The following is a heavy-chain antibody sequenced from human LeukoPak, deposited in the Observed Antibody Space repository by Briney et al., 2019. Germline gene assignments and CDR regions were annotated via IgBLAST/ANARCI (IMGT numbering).Heavy chain of an antibody. CDR2: IDQGGSVR. V-gene: IGHV3-7*01. J-gene: IGHJ4*02. D-gene: IGHD6-13*01. Sequence: PGGSLRLSCAASGFSLSTYWMSWVRQTPEKGLEFVANIDQGGSVRNYMDSLKGRCTISRDNAKKSLYLEINSLRADDTAVYYCARDPESSSFDLWGRGALVTVSS. CDR3: ARDPESSSFDL. CDR1: GFSLSTYW.